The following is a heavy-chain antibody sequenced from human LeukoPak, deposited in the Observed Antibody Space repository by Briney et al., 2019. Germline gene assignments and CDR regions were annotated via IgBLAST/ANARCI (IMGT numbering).Heavy chain of an antibody. CDR2: IYYTGST. CDR1: GGSISTYY. D-gene: IGHD3-16*02. V-gene: IGHV4-59*08. Sequence: SETLSLTCTVSGGSISTYYWNWIRQPPGKGLEWVAYIYYTGSTNYNPSLRSRLSLPVDTSKSQFSLKLSSVTAADTAVYYCARLEITFGGVIASWGQGTLVTVSS. J-gene: IGHJ5*02. CDR3: ARLEITFGGVIAS.